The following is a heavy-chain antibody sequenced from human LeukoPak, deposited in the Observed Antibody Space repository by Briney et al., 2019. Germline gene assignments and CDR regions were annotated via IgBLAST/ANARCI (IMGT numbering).Heavy chain of an antibody. Sequence: PSETLSLTCAVYGGSFSGYYWSWIRQPPGKGLEWIGEIYHSGSTNYNPSLKSRVTISVDKSKNQFSLKLSSVTAADTAVYYCARIVATMTNWFDPWGQGTLVTVSP. J-gene: IGHJ5*02. CDR1: GGSFSGYY. CDR2: IYHSGST. D-gene: IGHD5-12*01. CDR3: ARIVATMTNWFDP. V-gene: IGHV4-34*01.